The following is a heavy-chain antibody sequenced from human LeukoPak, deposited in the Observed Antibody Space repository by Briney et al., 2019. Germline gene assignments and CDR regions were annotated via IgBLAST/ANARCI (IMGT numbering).Heavy chain of an antibody. J-gene: IGHJ4*02. D-gene: IGHD6-13*01. CDR3: AKVAAACTISIFEY. CDR2: IGDDGTLT. Sequence: PEGSLRLSCAASGFTFRIYAMNWVRQAPGKGLEWVSNIGDDGTLTNYADSVKGRFTISRDNSKNTLSLQMTSLRAEDTAVYFCAKVAAACTISIFEYWGQGTLDTVSS. V-gene: IGHV3-23*01. CDR1: GFTFRIYA.